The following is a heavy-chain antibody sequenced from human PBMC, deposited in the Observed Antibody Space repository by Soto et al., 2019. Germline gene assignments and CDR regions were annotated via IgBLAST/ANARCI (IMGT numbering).Heavy chain of an antibody. V-gene: IGHV1-18*04. CDR1: GYTFTDYG. CDR2: ISTYNGNT. J-gene: IGHJ4*02. Sequence: QVQLVQSGAEVKKPGASVKVSCKASGYTFTDYGISWVQQAPGQGLEWMGWISTYNGNTIYAQKIQGRVTMTTDTSTSTAYVELRSLRSDDTAVYYGAREEGISDWHAFDYWGQGTLVTVSS. CDR3: AREEGISDWHAFDY. D-gene: IGHD6-19*01.